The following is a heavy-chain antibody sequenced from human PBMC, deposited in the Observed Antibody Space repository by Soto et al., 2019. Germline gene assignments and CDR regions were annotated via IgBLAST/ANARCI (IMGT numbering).Heavy chain of an antibody. V-gene: IGHV3-30*18. CDR1: GFTFSSYG. Sequence: QVQLVESGGGVVQPGRSLRLSCAASGFTFSSYGMHWVRQAPGKGLEWVAVISYDGSNKYYADSVKGRFTISRDNSKNTLYLQMNSLRAEDTAVYYCAKLCIAVAGKAFDYWGQGTLVTVSS. CDR2: ISYDGSNK. CDR3: AKLCIAVAGKAFDY. J-gene: IGHJ4*02. D-gene: IGHD6-19*01.